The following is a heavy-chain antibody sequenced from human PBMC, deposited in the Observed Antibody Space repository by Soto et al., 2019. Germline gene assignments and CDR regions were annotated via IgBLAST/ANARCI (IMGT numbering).Heavy chain of an antibody. D-gene: IGHD1-26*01. CDR3: AREEYSGSYRGPFDY. Sequence: QVQLVESGGGLVKPGGSLRLSCAASGFTFSDYYMSWIRQAPGKGLEWVSYISSSSSYTNYADSVKGRFTISRDKAKNSLYLQMNSLRAEDTAVYYCAREEYSGSYRGPFDYWGQGTLVTVSS. J-gene: IGHJ4*02. CDR2: ISSSSSYT. CDR1: GFTFSDYY. V-gene: IGHV3-11*05.